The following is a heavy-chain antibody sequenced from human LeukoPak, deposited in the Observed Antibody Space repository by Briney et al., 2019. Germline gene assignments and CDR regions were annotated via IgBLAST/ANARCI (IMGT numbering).Heavy chain of an antibody. D-gene: IGHD6-19*01. CDR2: MNPNSGNT. Sequence: ASVKISCKASGYTFTSYDINWVRQATGQGLEWMGWMNPNSGNTGYAQKFQGRVTMTRNTSISTAYMELSSLRSEDTAVYYCARGISSGWYDSVYYYYMDVWGKGTTVTVSS. V-gene: IGHV1-8*01. J-gene: IGHJ6*03. CDR1: GYTFTSYD. CDR3: ARGISSGWYDSVYYYYMDV.